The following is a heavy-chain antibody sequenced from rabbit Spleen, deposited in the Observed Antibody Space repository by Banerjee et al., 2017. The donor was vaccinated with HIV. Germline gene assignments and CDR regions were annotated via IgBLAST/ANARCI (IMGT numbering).Heavy chain of an antibody. J-gene: IGHJ6*01. D-gene: IGHD8-1*01. Sequence: QSLEESGGGLVKHGASLTLTCKTSGFSFISGYDMCWGRQEPGKGLEGIACIYAGSSSSTYSATCAKGRFALSKTSSTTVTLQMTSLTAADTAAYFCSWDAGTSFSTCGIDFWGQGTLVTVS. CDR3: SWDAGTSFSTCGIDF. V-gene: IGHV1S40*01. CDR2: IYAGSSSST. CDR1: GFSFISGYD.